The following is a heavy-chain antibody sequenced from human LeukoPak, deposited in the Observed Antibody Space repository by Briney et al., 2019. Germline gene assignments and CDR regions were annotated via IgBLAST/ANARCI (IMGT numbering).Heavy chain of an antibody. CDR1: GYSFSNYH. D-gene: IGHD1-14*01. J-gene: IGHJ4*02. V-gene: IGHV1-46*01. CDR3: AREVRTGIRATDY. CDR2: MAPRDDGA. Sequence: ASVKLSCKTSGYSFSNYHVHWVRQAPGQGLEWVGIMAPRDDGATYAQKFQGRVTMTRDTSTSTLYMDLSSLRPEDTAVYYCAREVRTGIRATDYWGQGTLVTVSS.